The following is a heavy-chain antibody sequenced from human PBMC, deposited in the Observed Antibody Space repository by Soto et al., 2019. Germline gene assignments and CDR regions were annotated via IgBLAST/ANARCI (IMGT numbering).Heavy chain of an antibody. J-gene: IGHJ6*02. CDR1: GFTFSSYA. D-gene: IGHD4-17*01. V-gene: IGHV3-48*02. CDR2: ISSSSSTI. CDR3: ARDIGDYVEYYYGMEV. Sequence: GGSLRLSCAASGFTFSSYAMSWVRQAPGKGLEWVSYISSSSSTIYYADSVKGRFTISRDNAKNSLYLQMNSLRDEDTAVYYCARDIGDYVEYYYGMEVWGPGTTVTVFS.